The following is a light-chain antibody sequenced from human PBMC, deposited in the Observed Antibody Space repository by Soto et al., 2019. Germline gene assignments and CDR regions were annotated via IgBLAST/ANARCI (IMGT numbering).Light chain of an antibody. Sequence: EIVMTQSPATLSVSPGERATLSCRASQSISSNIAWYQQKPGQAPRLLIYDTSTRATGIPARFSGSGSGTDFTLTISRLEPEDFAVYICQQYGTSPRTFGQGTRLEIK. CDR1: QSISSN. J-gene: IGKJ5*01. CDR2: DTS. V-gene: IGKV3-15*01. CDR3: QQYGTSPRT.